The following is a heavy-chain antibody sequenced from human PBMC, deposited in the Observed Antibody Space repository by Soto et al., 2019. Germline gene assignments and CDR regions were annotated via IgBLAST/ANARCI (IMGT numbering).Heavy chain of an antibody. Sequence: EVQLVESGGGLVQPGGSLRLSCTASGFTFSSRAMNWVRQFPGRGLEWVSYISSSSSNIDYADSVKGRFTVSRDNAKNXLYLQMNTLRDEDTAVYYCASDRSLGSNWYYYLESWGQGTLVTVSS. D-gene: IGHD1-20*01. CDR3: ASDRSLGSNWYYYLES. J-gene: IGHJ4*02. CDR2: ISSSSSNI. CDR1: GFTFSSRA. V-gene: IGHV3-48*02.